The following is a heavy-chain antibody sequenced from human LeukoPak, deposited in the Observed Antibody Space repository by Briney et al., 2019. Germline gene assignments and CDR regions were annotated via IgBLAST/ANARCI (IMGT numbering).Heavy chain of an antibody. V-gene: IGHV4-61*02. CDR1: GGSISSGSYS. J-gene: IGHJ3*02. CDR2: IYNSGST. CDR3: ARSTTMTVVRGAFDI. D-gene: IGHD3-22*01. Sequence: SETLSLTCTVSGGSISSGSYSWSWVRQPAGKGLEWIGRIYNSGSTNYNPSLKSRVTISVDTSKNQFSLKLSSVTAADTAVYYCARSTTMTVVRGAFDIWGQGTMVTVSS.